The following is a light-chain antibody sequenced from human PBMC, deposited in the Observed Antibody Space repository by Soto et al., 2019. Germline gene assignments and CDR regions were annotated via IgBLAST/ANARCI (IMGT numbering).Light chain of an antibody. Sequence: ETVLTQSAAALSVSPGERVIISCRASQSVSTNLAWYQQRPGQPPRLLIYDVSTGATDTPPRISGSGSGTEFTLTISSLQSEDSAVYYCQQYNNWPRTFGQGTKLEIK. V-gene: IGKV3-15*01. CDR1: QSVSTN. CDR3: QQYNNWPRT. CDR2: DVS. J-gene: IGKJ2*01.